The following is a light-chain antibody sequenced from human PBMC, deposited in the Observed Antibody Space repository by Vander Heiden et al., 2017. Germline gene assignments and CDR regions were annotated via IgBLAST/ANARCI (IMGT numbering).Light chain of an antibody. Sequence: QSALTQPASVSGSPGQSITISCTGTRRDIWSYDLVSWYKQPPGKVTKLIMYAISERPAGVASRFSCSKSGNTAALTISGLQADDEDEYYGGSYEGCRGVFGGGTKVTVL. V-gene: IGLV2-23*02. CDR2: AIS. J-gene: IGLJ3*02. CDR1: RRDIWSYDL. CDR3: GSYEGCRGV.